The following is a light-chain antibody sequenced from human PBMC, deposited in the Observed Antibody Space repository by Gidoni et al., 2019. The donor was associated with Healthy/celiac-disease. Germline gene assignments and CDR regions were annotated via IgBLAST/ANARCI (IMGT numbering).Light chain of an antibody. Sequence: EIVLTQSPATLSLSPGARATLSCRASQSVSSYLAWYHQKPGQAPRLLIYDASNRATGIPARFSGSGSGTDFTLTISSLEPEDFAVYYCQQRSNWVWTFGQGTKVEIK. V-gene: IGKV3-11*01. CDR2: DAS. J-gene: IGKJ1*01. CDR1: QSVSSY. CDR3: QQRSNWVWT.